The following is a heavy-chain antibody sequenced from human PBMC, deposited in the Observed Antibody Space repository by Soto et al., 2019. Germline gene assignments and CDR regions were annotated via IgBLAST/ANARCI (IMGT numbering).Heavy chain of an antibody. D-gene: IGHD3-16*01. CDR2: IYHSGST. CDR3: ARGYGWGSWVWFDP. CDR1: GGSISSGGYS. V-gene: IGHV4-30-2*01. J-gene: IGHJ5*02. Sequence: SETLSLTCAVSGGSISSGGYSWSWIRQPPGKGLEWIGYIYHSGSTYYNPSLKSRVTISVDRSKNQFSLKLSSVTAADTAVYYCARGYGWGSWVWFDPWGQGTLVTVSS.